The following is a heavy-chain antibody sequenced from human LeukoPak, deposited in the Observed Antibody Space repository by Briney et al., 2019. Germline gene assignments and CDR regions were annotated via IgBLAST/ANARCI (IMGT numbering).Heavy chain of an antibody. V-gene: IGHV1-2*02. CDR3: ARGRPSMVLRFLEWYDYFDY. CDR2: INPNSGGT. J-gene: IGHJ4*02. CDR1: GYTFTGYY. D-gene: IGHD3-3*01. Sequence: ASVKVSCKASGYTFTGYYMHWVRQAPGQGLEWMGWINPNSGGTNYAQKFQGRVTMTRDTSISTAYMELSSLRSEDTAVYYCARGRPSMVLRFLEWYDYFDYWGQGTLVTVSS.